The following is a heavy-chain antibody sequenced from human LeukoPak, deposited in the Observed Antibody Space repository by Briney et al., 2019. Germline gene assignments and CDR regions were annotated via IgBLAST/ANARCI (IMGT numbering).Heavy chain of an antibody. Sequence: PSETLSLTCTVSGGSISSGGYYWSWIRQHPGKGLEWIGYIYYSGSTYYNPSLKSRITISVDTSKNQFSLKLSCVTAADTAVYYCARGFGGSSTSYAYPFGYWGQGTLVTVSS. D-gene: IGHD2-2*01. CDR2: IYYSGST. CDR3: ARGFGGSSTSYAYPFGY. J-gene: IGHJ4*02. CDR1: GGSISSGGYY. V-gene: IGHV4-31*03.